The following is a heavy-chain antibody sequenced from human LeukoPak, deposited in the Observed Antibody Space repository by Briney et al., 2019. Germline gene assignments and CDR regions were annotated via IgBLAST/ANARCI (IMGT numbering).Heavy chain of an antibody. CDR2: IKQDGSEK. CDR1: GFTFSSYE. Sequence: GGSLRLSCAASGFTFSSYEMNWVRQAPGKGLEWVANIKQDGSEKYYVDSVKGRFTISRDNAKNSLYLQMNSLRAEDTAVYYCARDGESLDYWGQGTLVTVSS. V-gene: IGHV3-7*01. CDR3: ARDGESLDY. J-gene: IGHJ4*02.